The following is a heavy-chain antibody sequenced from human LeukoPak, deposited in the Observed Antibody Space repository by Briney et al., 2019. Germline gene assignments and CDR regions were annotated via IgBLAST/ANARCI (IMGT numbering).Heavy chain of an antibody. CDR2: ISYDGSNK. J-gene: IGHJ4*02. V-gene: IGHV3-30-3*01. CDR1: GFTFSSYA. D-gene: IGHD3-22*01. Sequence: PGRSLRLSCAASGFTFSSYAMHWVRQAPGKGLEWVAVISYDGSNKYYADSVKGRFTISRDNSKNTLYLQMNSLRAEDTAVYYCAWYDSSGYYFRYWGQGTPVTVSS. CDR3: AWYDSSGYYFRY.